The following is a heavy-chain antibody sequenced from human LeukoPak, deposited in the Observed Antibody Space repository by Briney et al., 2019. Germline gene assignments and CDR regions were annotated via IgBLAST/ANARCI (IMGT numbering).Heavy chain of an antibody. J-gene: IGHJ4*02. D-gene: IGHD3-10*01. CDR2: ITGDGRRT. CDR1: GFTFSGYG. CDR3: VRKSDSGCSDGDY. V-gene: IGHV3-23*01. Sequence: GGSLRLSCAASGFTFSGYGMRWVRQAPGKGLEWVSSITGDGRRTFYADSVKGRFTIPRDNSKNTLYLQMNSLRAEASAVNSLVRKSDSGCSDGDYWGQGALVTVSS.